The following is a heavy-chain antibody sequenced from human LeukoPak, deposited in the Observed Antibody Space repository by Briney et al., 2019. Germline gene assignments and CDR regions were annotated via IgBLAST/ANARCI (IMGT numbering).Heavy chain of an antibody. CDR3: ARVGIAAAGYFDY. D-gene: IGHD6-13*01. Sequence: SETLSLTCTVSGGSISSSSYYWGWIRQPPGKGLEWIGSIYYSGSTYYNPSLKSRVTISVDTSKNQFSLKLSSVTAADTAVYYCARVGIAAAGYFDYWGQGTLVTVSS. CDR2: IYYSGST. J-gene: IGHJ4*02. CDR1: GGSISSSSYY. V-gene: IGHV4-39*07.